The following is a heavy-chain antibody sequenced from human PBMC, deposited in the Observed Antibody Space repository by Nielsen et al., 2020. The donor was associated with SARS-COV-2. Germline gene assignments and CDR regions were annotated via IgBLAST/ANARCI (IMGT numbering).Heavy chain of an antibody. Sequence: SETLSLTCSVSGGSISSSLYYWGWVRQPPGKGLEWIGTIYSSGRTFYNPSLKSRVTISVDTSKNQFSLKLSSVTAADTALYYCARERVGGITIFGVVTRYGMDVWGQGTTVTVSS. J-gene: IGHJ6*02. CDR1: GGSISSSLYY. CDR2: IYSSGRT. CDR3: ARERVGGITIFGVVTRYGMDV. D-gene: IGHD3-3*01. V-gene: IGHV4-39*07.